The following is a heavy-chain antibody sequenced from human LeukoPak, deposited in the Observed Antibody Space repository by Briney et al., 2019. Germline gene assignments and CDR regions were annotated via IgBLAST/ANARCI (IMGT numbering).Heavy chain of an antibody. Sequence: ASVKVSCKASGGTFSSYAISWVRQAPGQGLEWMGGIIPIFGTANYAQKFQGRVTITADKSTSTAYMELSRLRSDDTAVYYCARATDYGDSSPIDYWGQGTLVTVSS. D-gene: IGHD4-17*01. CDR2: IIPIFGTA. V-gene: IGHV1-69*06. J-gene: IGHJ4*02. CDR1: GGTFSSYA. CDR3: ARATDYGDSSPIDY.